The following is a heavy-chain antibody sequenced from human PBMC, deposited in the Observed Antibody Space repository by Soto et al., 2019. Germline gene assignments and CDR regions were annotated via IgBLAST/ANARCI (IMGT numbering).Heavy chain of an antibody. J-gene: IGHJ4*02. CDR1: GFTFSSYG. Sequence: GGSLRLSCAASGFTFSSYGMHWVRQAPGKGLEWVAVISYDGSNKYYADSVKGRFTISRDNSKNTLYLQMNSLRAEDTAVYYCAKWTTVGSTLFDYWGQGMLVTVSS. V-gene: IGHV3-30*18. CDR2: ISYDGSNK. CDR3: AKWTTVGSTLFDY. D-gene: IGHD4-17*01.